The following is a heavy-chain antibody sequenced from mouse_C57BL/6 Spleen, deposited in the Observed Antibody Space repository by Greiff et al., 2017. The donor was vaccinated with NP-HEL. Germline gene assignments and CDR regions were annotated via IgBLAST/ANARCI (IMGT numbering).Heavy chain of an antibody. V-gene: IGHV14-2*01. D-gene: IGHD1-1*01. CDR3: SPYGSSPYWYFDV. Sequence: VQLQQSGAELVKPGASVKLSCTASGFNITDYYMHWVKQRTEQGLEWIGRIDPEDGETKYAPKFQGKATITADTSSNTAYLQLSSLTSEDTAVYYCSPYGSSPYWYFDVWGKGTTVTVSS. CDR2: IDPEDGET. CDR1: GFNITDYY. J-gene: IGHJ1*03.